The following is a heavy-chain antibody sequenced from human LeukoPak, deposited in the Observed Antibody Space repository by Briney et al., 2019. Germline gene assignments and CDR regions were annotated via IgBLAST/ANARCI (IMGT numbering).Heavy chain of an antibody. CDR1: GYSFTSYW. CDR2: IYPGDSDT. V-gene: IGHV5-51*01. D-gene: IGHD3-3*01. Sequence: HGESLKISCKGSGYSFTSYWIGWVRQMPGKGLEWMGIIYPGDSDTRYSPSFQGQVTISADKSISTAYLQWSSLKASDTAMYYCATTDYDFWSGYHPEYFQHWGQGTLVTVSS. CDR3: ATTDYDFWSGYHPEYFQH. J-gene: IGHJ1*01.